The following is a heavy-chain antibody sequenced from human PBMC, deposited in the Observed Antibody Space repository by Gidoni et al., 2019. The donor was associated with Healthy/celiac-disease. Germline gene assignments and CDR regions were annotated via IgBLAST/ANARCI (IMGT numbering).Heavy chain of an antibody. Sequence: QVQLVQAGAEVKNPGASVKVSCKASGYTFTGHYMHWVRQAPGQGREWMGRINPNSGGTNYAQKFQGSVTMTRDTSISTAYMELSRLRSDDTAVYYCARTIAVAGRAPTGYWGQGTLVTVSS. CDR3: ARTIAVAGRAPTGY. D-gene: IGHD6-19*01. CDR2: INPNSGGT. V-gene: IGHV1-2*06. J-gene: IGHJ4*02. CDR1: GYTFTGHY.